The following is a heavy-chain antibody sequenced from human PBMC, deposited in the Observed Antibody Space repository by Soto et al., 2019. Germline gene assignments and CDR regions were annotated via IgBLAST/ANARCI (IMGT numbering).Heavy chain of an antibody. CDR3: ARRDGYSDY. Sequence: PGESLKISCKASGYNILSYWIGWVRQMPGKGLEWMGIIYPGDSDTRYSPSFQGQVTISVDKSISSAYLQWSSLKASDTAIYYCARRDGYSDYWGQGTLVTVSS. V-gene: IGHV5-51*01. J-gene: IGHJ4*02. CDR2: IYPGDSDT. D-gene: IGHD5-18*01. CDR1: GYNILSYW.